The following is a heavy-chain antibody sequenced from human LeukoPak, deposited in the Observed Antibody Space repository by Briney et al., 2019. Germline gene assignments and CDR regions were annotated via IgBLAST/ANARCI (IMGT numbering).Heavy chain of an antibody. J-gene: IGHJ4*02. V-gene: IGHV4-39*01. D-gene: IGHD6-19*01. CDR1: GDSISSSNYY. CDR2: IYYSGST. Sequence: SETLSLTCTVSGDSISSSNYYWGWIRQPPGKGLEWIGSIYYSGSTYYNPSLKSRVTISIDTSKNQFSLKLSSVTAADTATYYCASGSYSSGWFPHFEFWGQGTLVTVSS. CDR3: ASGSYSSGWFPHFEF.